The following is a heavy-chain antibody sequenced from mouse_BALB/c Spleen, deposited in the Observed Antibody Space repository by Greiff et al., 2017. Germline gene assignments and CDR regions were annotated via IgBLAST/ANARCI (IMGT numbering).Heavy chain of an antibody. CDR1: GFTFSSYG. V-gene: IGHV5-6*01. CDR2: ISSGGSYT. CDR3: ARIGTTD. Sequence: EVKVVESGGDLVKPGGSLKLSCAASGFTFSSYGMSWVRQTPDKRLEWVATISSGGSYTYYPDSVKGRFTISRDNAKNTLYLQMSSLKSEDTAMYYCARIGTTDWGQGTSVTVSS. J-gene: IGHJ4*01. D-gene: IGHD2-14*01.